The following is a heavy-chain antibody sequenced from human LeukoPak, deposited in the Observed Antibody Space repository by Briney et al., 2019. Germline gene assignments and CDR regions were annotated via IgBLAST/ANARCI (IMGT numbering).Heavy chain of an antibody. D-gene: IGHD6-13*01. J-gene: IGHJ4*02. CDR1: GLIFSSDS. CDR2: ISSTGAYI. Sequence: PGGSLRLSCATSGLIFSSDSMIWVRLAPGKGLEWVSSISSTGAYIYYADSLKGRFTISRDNAKNSLYLQMNSLRADDTAVYYCARGLAAAGTRGPYWGQGTLVTVSS. CDR3: ARGLAAAGTRGPY. V-gene: IGHV3-21*01.